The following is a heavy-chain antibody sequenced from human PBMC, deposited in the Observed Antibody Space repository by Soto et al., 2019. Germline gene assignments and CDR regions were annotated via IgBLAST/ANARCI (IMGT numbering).Heavy chain of an antibody. J-gene: IGHJ3*02. V-gene: IGHV4-34*01. CDR1: GGSFSGYY. CDR2: INHSGST. CDR3: ARVAVAHDAFDI. Sequence: SETLSLTFAVYGGSFSGYYCSWNRQPPGKGLEWIGEINHSGSTNYNPSLKSRVTISVDTSKNQFSLKLSSVTAADTAVYYCARVAVAHDAFDIWGQGTMVTVSS. D-gene: IGHD6-25*01.